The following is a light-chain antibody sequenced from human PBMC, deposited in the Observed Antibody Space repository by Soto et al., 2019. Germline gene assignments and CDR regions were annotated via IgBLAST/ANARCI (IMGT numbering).Light chain of an antibody. CDR2: DVT. J-gene: IGLJ2*01. Sequence: QSVLTQPRSVSGSPGQSVTISCNGSSSDVGGSEFVSWYQQHPVKAPKLVIYDVTKRPSGVPDRFSGSKSGNTASLTISGLQAEDEADYYCSSYTSSSTLVVFGGGTKLTVL. CDR3: SSYTSSSTLVV. CDR1: SSDVGGSEF. V-gene: IGLV2-11*01.